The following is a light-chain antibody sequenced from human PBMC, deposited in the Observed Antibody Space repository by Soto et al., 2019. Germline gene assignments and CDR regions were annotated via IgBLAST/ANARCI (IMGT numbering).Light chain of an antibody. CDR3: QQYDSSPQT. Sequence: EIVLTQSPGTLSLSPGERATLSCRASQSIVSSYLAWYQQKPGQAPRLLIKGASSSATGIPDRFSGSGSGTDFTLTISRLEPEDFAVYYCQQYDSSPQTFGQGTKVEI. CDR2: GAS. V-gene: IGKV3-20*01. CDR1: QSIVSSY. J-gene: IGKJ1*01.